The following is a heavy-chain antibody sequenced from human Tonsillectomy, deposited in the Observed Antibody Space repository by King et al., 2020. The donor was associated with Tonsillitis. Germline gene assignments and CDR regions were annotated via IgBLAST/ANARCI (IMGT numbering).Heavy chain of an antibody. D-gene: IGHD6-19*01. Sequence: VQLVESGAEVKKPGASVKVSCGASGYTFTSYDINWVRQATGQGLEWMGSMNPNSGNTAYAQKFQGRVTMTRNTSISTAYMELSSLRSEDTAVYYCARGVDSSGWLDYYYYGMDVWGQGTTVTVSS. CDR2: MNPNSGNT. V-gene: IGHV1-8*01. CDR3: ARGVDSSGWLDYYYYGMDV. CDR1: GYTFTSYD. J-gene: IGHJ6*02.